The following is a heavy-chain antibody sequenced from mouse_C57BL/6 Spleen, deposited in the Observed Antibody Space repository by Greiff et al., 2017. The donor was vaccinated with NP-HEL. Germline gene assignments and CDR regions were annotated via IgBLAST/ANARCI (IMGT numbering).Heavy chain of an antibody. V-gene: IGHV5-16*01. CDR2: INYDGSST. CDR1: GFTFSDYY. CDR3: ARERGNYRYFDV. J-gene: IGHJ1*03. D-gene: IGHD2-1*01. Sequence: EVMLVESEGGLVQPGSSMKLSCTASGFTFSDYYMAWVRQVPEKGLEWVANINYDGSSTYYLDSLKSRFIISRDNAKNILYLQMSSLKSEDTATYYCARERGNYRYFDVWGTGTTVTVSS.